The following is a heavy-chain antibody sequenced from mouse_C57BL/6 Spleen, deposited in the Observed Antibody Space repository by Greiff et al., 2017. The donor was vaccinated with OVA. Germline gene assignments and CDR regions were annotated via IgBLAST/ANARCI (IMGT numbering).Heavy chain of an antibody. CDR2: IDPNSGGT. Sequence: VQLKQPGAELVKPGASVKLSCKASGYTFTSYWMHWVKQRPGRGLEWIGRIDPNSGGTKYNEKFKSKATLTVDKPASTAYMQLSSLTSEDSAVYYCARGNYGNYEFAYWGQGTLVTVSA. D-gene: IGHD2-1*01. J-gene: IGHJ3*01. V-gene: IGHV1-72*01. CDR3: ARGNYGNYEFAY. CDR1: GYTFTSYW.